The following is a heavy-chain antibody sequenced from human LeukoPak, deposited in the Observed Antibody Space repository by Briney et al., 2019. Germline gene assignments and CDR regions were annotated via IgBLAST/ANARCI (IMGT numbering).Heavy chain of an antibody. J-gene: IGHJ4*02. CDR2: IYTSGST. CDR3: ARTYSSSSHFDY. V-gene: IGHV4-4*09. D-gene: IGHD6-6*01. CDR1: GGSISSYY. Sequence: SETLSLTCTVSGGSISSYYWSWVRQPPGKGLEWIGHIYTSGSTNYNPSLKSRVTISVDTSKNQFSLKVSSVTAADTAVYYCARTYSSSSHFDYWGQGTLVIVSS.